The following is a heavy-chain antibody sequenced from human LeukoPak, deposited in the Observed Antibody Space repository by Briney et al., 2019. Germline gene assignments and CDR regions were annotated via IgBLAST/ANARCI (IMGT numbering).Heavy chain of an antibody. CDR3: ASKYCGGDCYAWYYGMDV. CDR1: GGSISSYY. D-gene: IGHD2-21*02. Sequence: KPSETLSLTCTVSGGSISSYYWSWLRQPPGKGLEWIGYIYYSGSTNYNPSLKSRVTISVDTSKNQFSLKLSSVTAADTAVYYCASKYCGGDCYAWYYGMDVWGQGTTATVSS. V-gene: IGHV4-59*01. J-gene: IGHJ6*02. CDR2: IYYSGST.